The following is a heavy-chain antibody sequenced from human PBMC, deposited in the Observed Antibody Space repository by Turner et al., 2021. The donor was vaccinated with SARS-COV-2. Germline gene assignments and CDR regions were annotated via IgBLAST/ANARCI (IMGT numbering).Heavy chain of an antibody. D-gene: IGHD3-10*01. CDR3: ARDRGGYSDY. V-gene: IGHV3-53*01. CDR1: GFTVRSNY. J-gene: IGHJ4*02. Sequence: EVQLVEFGGGLIQPGGSPRLSCSAAGFTVRSNYMGWVRLASRKGLEWVSVIDSDGSTYYAVSMNGRFTISRDKSKNTLYLQMDSLRAEGTAVYYCARDRGGYSDYWGQGTLVTVSS. CDR2: IDSDGST.